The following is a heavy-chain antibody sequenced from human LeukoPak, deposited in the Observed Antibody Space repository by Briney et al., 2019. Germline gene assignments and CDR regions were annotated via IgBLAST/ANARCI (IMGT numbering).Heavy chain of an antibody. D-gene: IGHD6-13*01. J-gene: IGHJ4*02. CDR1: GFTFSSYA. CDR3: AKLSYIAAAAPHFDY. Sequence: GGSLRPSCAASGFTFSSYAMSWVRQAPGKGLEWVSAISGSGGSTYYADSVKGRFTISRDNSKNTLYLQMNSLRAEDTAVYYCAKLSYIAAAAPHFDYWGQGTLVTVSS. CDR2: ISGSGGST. V-gene: IGHV3-23*01.